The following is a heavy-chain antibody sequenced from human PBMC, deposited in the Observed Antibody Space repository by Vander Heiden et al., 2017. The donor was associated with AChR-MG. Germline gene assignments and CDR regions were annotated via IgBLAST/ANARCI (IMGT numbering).Heavy chain of an antibody. D-gene: IGHD2-2*01. CDR3: AKDSRCCGMDV. CDR1: GGLIRSYY. Sequence: QVQLHESGPGLVKPSETLSRSCTVPGGLIRSYYWGWFRQPPGKGLEWTGHIHDSGHTNNNSSLKSRVSISVDTSKNQFSLRLKSVTAADTAVYYCAKDSRCCGMDVWGQGVTVTVSS. V-gene: IGHV4-59*12. J-gene: IGHJ6*02. CDR2: IHDSGHT.